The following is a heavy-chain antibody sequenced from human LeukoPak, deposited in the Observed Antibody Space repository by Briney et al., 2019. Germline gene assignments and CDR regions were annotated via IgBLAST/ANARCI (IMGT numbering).Heavy chain of an antibody. Sequence: PGRSLRLSCVASGFPFNTYGMHWVRQAPGKGLEWVAVISYDGSNKYYADSVKGRFTISRDNSKNTLYLQMNSLRAEDTAVYYCAKDSESVKAMVRGVINPYYFDYWGQGTLVTVSS. CDR1: GFPFNTYG. D-gene: IGHD3-10*01. V-gene: IGHV3-30*18. J-gene: IGHJ4*02. CDR3: AKDSESVKAMVRGVINPYYFDY. CDR2: ISYDGSNK.